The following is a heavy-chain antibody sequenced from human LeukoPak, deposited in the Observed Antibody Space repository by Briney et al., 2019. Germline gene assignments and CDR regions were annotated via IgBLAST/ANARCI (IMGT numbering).Heavy chain of an antibody. CDR2: IYYTGAT. CDR3: ARHGIYVSGSYYNLLAYFFDY. J-gene: IGHJ4*02. CDR1: GGRSSSSSFY. Sequence: SETRSLTCTVSGGRSSSSSFYWGWIRQPPGKGLEWIGSIYYTGATNSNPSLKSRVTISVDTSKDQFSLKLSSVTAADTAVYYCARHGIYVSGSYYNLLAYFFDYWGRGALVTVSS. D-gene: IGHD3-10*01. V-gene: IGHV4-39*01.